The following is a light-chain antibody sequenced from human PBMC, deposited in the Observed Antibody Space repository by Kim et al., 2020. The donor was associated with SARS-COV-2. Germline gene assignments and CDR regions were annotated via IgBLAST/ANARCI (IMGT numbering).Light chain of an antibody. CDR2: LAS. V-gene: IGKV1-5*03. CDR3: QHYSRFPYT. J-gene: IGKJ2*01. CDR1: QDISTW. Sequence: SASVGDTVTITGRASQDISTWLAWYQQKPGRAPKLLLYLASSLESGVPSRFSGSGSGTGFTLTISSLQPDDLATYYCQHYSRFPYTFGQGTKLEI.